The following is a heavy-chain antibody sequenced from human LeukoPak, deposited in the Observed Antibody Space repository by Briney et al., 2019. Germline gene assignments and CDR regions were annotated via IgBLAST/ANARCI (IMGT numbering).Heavy chain of an antibody. CDR2: VSPNSANT. Sequence: ASVKVSCKASGYTFTGYYMHWVRQATGQGLEWMGWVSPNSANTGYAQKFQGRVTMTRNTSISTAYMELSSLRSEDTAVYYCARGRAGGWLQLRGIEQYWGQGTLVTVSS. V-gene: IGHV1-8*02. CDR3: ARGRAGGWLQLRGIEQY. CDR1: GYTFTGYY. J-gene: IGHJ4*02. D-gene: IGHD5-24*01.